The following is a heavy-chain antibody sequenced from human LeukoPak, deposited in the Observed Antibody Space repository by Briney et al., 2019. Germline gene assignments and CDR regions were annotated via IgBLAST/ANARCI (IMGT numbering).Heavy chain of an antibody. Sequence: SQTLSLTCAVSGGSISSGGYSWSWIQQPPGKGLEWIGYIYHSGSTYYNPSLKSRVTISVDRSKNQFSLKLSSVTAADTAVYYCARYDYGDYVNAFDIWGQGTMVTVSS. CDR1: GGSISSGGYS. D-gene: IGHD4-17*01. CDR3: ARYDYGDYVNAFDI. V-gene: IGHV4-30-2*01. J-gene: IGHJ3*02. CDR2: IYHSGST.